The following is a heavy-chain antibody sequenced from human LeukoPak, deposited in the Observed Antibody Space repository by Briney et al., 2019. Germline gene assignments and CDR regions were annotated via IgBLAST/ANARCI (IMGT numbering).Heavy chain of an antibody. CDR1: GYTFTSYG. CDR3: ARGYSSAMIDAFDI. J-gene: IGHJ3*02. CDR2: ISAYNGNT. Sequence: ASVKVSCKASGYTFTSYGISWVRQAPGQGLEWMGWISAYNGNTNYAQKLQGRVTMTTDTSTSTAYMELRSLRSDGTAVYYCARGYSSAMIDAFDIWGQGTMVTVSS. D-gene: IGHD6-19*01. V-gene: IGHV1-18*01.